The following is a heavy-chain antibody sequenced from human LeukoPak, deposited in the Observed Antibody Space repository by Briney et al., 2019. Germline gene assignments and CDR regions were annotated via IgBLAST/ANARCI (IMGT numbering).Heavy chain of an antibody. D-gene: IGHD6-19*01. CDR2: IYYSGST. Sequence: SETLSLPRTVSGGSISSYYGRWIRPPPGKGLEWIAYIYYSGSTNSNPSLKSRVTISVDTSKNQFSLKLSSVTAADTAVYYCARGTLAVAGTLFDYWGQGTLVTVSS. J-gene: IGHJ4*02. V-gene: IGHV4-59*01. CDR3: ARGTLAVAGTLFDY. CDR1: GGSISSYY.